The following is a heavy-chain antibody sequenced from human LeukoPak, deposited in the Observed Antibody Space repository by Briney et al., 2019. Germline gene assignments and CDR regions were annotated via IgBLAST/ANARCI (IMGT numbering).Heavy chain of an antibody. Sequence: PSETLSLTCTVSGVSISSYYWSWLRQPPGKGLEWIGYIYYSGSTNYNPSLKSRVTISVDTSKNQFSLKLSSVTAADTAVYYCARYCSSTSCPTPLDYWGQGTLVTVSS. CDR1: GVSISSYY. D-gene: IGHD2-2*01. J-gene: IGHJ4*02. CDR3: ARYCSSTSCPTPLDY. V-gene: IGHV4-59*08. CDR2: IYYSGST.